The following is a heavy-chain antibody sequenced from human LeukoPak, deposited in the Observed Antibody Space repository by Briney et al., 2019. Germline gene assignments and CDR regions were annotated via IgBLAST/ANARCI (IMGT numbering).Heavy chain of an antibody. CDR2: IGGSGDTT. J-gene: IGHJ4*02. V-gene: IGHV3-23*01. CDR3: AKYARFAREIDY. D-gene: IGHD3-10*01. Sequence: GGSLRLSCAASGFTFGSYAMSWVRQAPGKGPEWVSTIGGSGDTTYYADSVKGRFTISRDNPKSTLYLQMSSLRAEDTAVYYCAKYARFAREIDYWGQGTLVTVSS. CDR1: GFTFGSYA.